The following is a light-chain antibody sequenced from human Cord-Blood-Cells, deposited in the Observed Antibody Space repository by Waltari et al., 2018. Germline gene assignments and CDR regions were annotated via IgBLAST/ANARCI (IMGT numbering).Light chain of an antibody. CDR1: NIGSKS. J-gene: IGLJ3*02. V-gene: IGLV3-21*04. Sequence: SYVLTQPPSVSVAPGKTARITCGGNNIGSKSVNWYQQKPGQAPVLVIYYDSDRPSGIPERFSGANSGNTATRTISRVEAGDEADYYCQVWDSSSDHWVFGGGTKLTVL. CDR2: YDS. CDR3: QVWDSSSDHWV.